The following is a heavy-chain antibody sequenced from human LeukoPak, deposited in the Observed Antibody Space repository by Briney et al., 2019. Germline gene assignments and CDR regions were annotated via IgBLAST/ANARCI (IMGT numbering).Heavy chain of an antibody. J-gene: IGHJ4*02. Sequence: GASVKVSCKASGGTFSSYAISWVRQAPGQGLEWMGGIIPIFGTANYAQKFQGRVTITADESTSTAYMELSSLRSEDTAVYYCARVLPASTAPLDYWGQGTLVTVSS. CDR3: ARVLPASTAPLDY. V-gene: IGHV1-69*13. CDR1: GGTFSSYA. D-gene: IGHD1-26*01. CDR2: IIPIFGTA.